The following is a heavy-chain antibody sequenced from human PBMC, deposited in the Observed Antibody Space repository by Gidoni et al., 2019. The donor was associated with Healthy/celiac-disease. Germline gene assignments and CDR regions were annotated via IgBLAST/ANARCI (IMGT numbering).Heavy chain of an antibody. CDR2: ISSSSSYI. CDR1: GFTFSSYS. V-gene: IGHV3-21*01. D-gene: IGHD5-12*01. J-gene: IGHJ3*02. Sequence: EVQLVESGGGLVKPGGSLRLSCAASGFTFSSYSMNWVRQAPGKGLEWVSSISSSSSYIYYADSVKGRFTISRDNAKNSLYLQMNSLRAEDTAVYYCARVVFKGDGYNYAAFDIWGQGTMVTVSS. CDR3: ARVVFKGDGYNYAAFDI.